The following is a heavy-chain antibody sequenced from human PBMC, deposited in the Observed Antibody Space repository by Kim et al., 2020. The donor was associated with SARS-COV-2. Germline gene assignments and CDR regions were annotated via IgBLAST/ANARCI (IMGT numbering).Heavy chain of an antibody. CDR3: ARVSLKRGWFDP. CDR2: ISYDGSNK. V-gene: IGHV3-30*04. Sequence: GGSLRLSCAASGFTFSSYAMHWVRQAPDKGLEWVAVISYDGSNKYYADSVKGRFTISRDNSKNTLYLQMNSLRAEDTAVYYCARVSLKRGWFDPWGQGTL. J-gene: IGHJ5*02. CDR1: GFTFSSYA.